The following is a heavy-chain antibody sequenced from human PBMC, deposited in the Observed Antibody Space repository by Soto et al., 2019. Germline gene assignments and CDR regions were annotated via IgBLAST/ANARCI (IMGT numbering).Heavy chain of an antibody. V-gene: IGHV3-21*01. Sequence: GGSLRLSCAASGFTFSSYSMNWVRQAPGKGLEWVSSISSSSSYIYYADSVKGRFTISRDNAKNSLYLQMNSLRAEDTAVYYCARVNEGYCSSTSCPHTLYYYYYYMDVWGKGTTVTVSS. D-gene: IGHD2-2*01. CDR3: ARVNEGYCSSTSCPHTLYYYYYYMDV. J-gene: IGHJ6*03. CDR2: ISSSSSYI. CDR1: GFTFSSYS.